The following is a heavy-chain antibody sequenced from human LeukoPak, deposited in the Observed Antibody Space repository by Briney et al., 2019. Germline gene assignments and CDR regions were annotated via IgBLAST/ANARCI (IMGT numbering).Heavy chain of an antibody. J-gene: IGHJ4*02. CDR1: GYTFTNNY. CDR3: ARVNRELLREISIDY. CDR2: INPSGGST. Sequence: ASVKVSCKASGYTFTNNYMHWVRQAPGQGLEWMGIINPSGGSTRYAQKFQGRVTVTRDTSTSTVYMELSSLRSEDTAVYYCARVNRELLREISIDYWGQGTLVTLSS. V-gene: IGHV1-46*01. D-gene: IGHD1-26*01.